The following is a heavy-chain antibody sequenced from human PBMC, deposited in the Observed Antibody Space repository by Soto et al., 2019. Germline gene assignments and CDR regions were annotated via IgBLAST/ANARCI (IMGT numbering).Heavy chain of an antibody. CDR3: ARDGWEASSGDLTFVVY. Sequence: QVQLVQSGAEVKKPGSSVKVSCKASGGTFSSYAISWVRQAPGQGLEWMGGIIPIFGTANYAQKFQGRVTMTAGESTSTAKMELSSLRSEDTAVYYCARDGWEASSGDLTFVVYWGQGTLVTVSS. CDR2: IIPIFGTA. CDR1: GGTFSSYA. J-gene: IGHJ4*02. D-gene: IGHD3-22*01. V-gene: IGHV1-69*12.